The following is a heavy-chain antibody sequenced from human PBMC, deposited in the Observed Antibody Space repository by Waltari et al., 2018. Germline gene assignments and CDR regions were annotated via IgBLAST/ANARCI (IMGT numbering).Heavy chain of an antibody. CDR2: ITSSSSYA. Sequence: EGQLVEAGGGLGKPGGARRLDGAACGFIFSSLDWSWVRQTPGKGLEWVSSITSSSSYAYSADSVKGRFAISRDNAKDSLYLHLTSLRAEDTAVYYCARSYSSVWYDAFDIWGQGTAVTVSS. J-gene: IGHJ3*02. CDR3: ARSYSSVWYDAFDI. D-gene: IGHD6-13*01. V-gene: IGHV3-21*02. CDR1: GFIFSSLD.